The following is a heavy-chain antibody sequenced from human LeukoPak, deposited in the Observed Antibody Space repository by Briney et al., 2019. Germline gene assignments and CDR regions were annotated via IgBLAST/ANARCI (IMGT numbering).Heavy chain of an antibody. CDR2: ISYDGSNK. J-gene: IGHJ4*02. Sequence: PGGSLRLSCAASGFTFSNFGMHWVRQAPGKGLEWVAVISYDGSNKYYADSVKGRFTISRDNSKNTLYLQMNSLRAEDTAVYYCARDLDDYVWGSSAGDYWGQGTLVTVSS. CDR3: ARDLDDYVWGSSAGDY. D-gene: IGHD3-16*01. CDR1: GFTFSNFG. V-gene: IGHV3-30*19.